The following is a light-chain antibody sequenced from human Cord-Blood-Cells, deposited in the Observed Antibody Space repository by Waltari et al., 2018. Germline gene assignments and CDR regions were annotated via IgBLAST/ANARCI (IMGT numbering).Light chain of an antibody. J-gene: IGLJ1*01. V-gene: IGLV2-8*01. CDR3: SSYAGSILYV. CDR1: SSDLGGYNY. Sequence: QSALTQPPSASGSPGQSVTISCTGTSSDLGGYNYVSWYQQHPGKAPKLMIYEVSRRPSGVPGRFSGSKSGNTASLTVSGLQAEDEADYYCSSYAGSILYVFGTGTKVTVL. CDR2: EVS.